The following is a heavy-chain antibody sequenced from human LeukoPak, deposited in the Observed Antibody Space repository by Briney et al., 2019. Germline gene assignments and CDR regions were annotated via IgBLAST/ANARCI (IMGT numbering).Heavy chain of an antibody. V-gene: IGHV4-34*01. Sequence: SETLSLTCAVYGGSFSGYYWSWFRKPPGKGLEWIGEINHSGSTNYNPSLKSRVTISVDTSKNQFSLKLSSVTAADTAVYYCARGYGSGSYLNWFDPWGQGTLVTVSS. D-gene: IGHD3-10*01. CDR2: INHSGST. CDR3: ARGYGSGSYLNWFDP. J-gene: IGHJ5*02. CDR1: GGSFSGYY.